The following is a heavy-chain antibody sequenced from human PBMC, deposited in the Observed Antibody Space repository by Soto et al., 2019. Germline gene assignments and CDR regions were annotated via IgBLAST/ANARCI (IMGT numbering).Heavy chain of an antibody. V-gene: IGHV1-69*06. D-gene: IGHD1-1*01. J-gene: IGHJ3*02. CDR1: GGTFSSYA. CDR2: IIPIFGTA. CDR3: ARGGRWNDQKGAFDI. Sequence: SVKVSCKASGGTFSSYAISWVRQAPGQGLEWMGGIIPIFGTANYAQKFQGRVTITADKSTSTAYMELSSLRSEDTAAYYCARGGRWNDQKGAFDIWGQGTMVTVSS.